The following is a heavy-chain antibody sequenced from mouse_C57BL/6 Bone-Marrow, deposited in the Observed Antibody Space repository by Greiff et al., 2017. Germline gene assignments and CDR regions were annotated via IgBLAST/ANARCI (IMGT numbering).Heavy chain of an antibody. V-gene: IGHV5-6*01. CDR3: ARQLRAY. J-gene: IGHJ3*01. Sequence: EVNVVESGGDLVKPGGSLKLSCAASGFTFSSYGMSWVRQTPDKRLEWVATISSGGSYTYYPDSVKGRVTISRDNAKNTLYLQMSSLKSEDTAMYYCARQLRAYWGQGTLVTVSA. CDR2: ISSGGSYT. D-gene: IGHD3-2*02. CDR1: GFTFSSYG.